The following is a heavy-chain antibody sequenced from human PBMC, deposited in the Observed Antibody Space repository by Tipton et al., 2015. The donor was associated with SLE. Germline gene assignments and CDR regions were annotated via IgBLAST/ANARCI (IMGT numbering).Heavy chain of an antibody. CDR1: GFTVSSNY. V-gene: IGHV3-66*01. D-gene: IGHD6-13*01. CDR2: IYSGGST. CDR3: ARGFGSSWYPFDY. J-gene: IGHJ4*02. Sequence: SLRLSCAASGFTVSSNYMSWVRQAPGKGLEWVSVIYSGGSTYYADSVKGRFTISRDNSKNTLYLQMNSLRAEDTAVYYCARGFGSSWYPFDYWGQGTLVTVSS.